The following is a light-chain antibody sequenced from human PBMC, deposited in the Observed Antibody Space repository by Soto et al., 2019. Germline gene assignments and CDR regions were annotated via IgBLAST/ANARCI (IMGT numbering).Light chain of an antibody. CDR3: SSYAGNNIHYV. Sequence: QAVVTQPPSASGSVGQSVTISCTGTSTDVGGYNYVSWYQQHPGKAPKLMIYEVSKRPSGVPDRFSGSKSGNTASLTVSGLQAEDEADYYCSSYAGNNIHYVFGTGTQLTVL. V-gene: IGLV2-8*01. J-gene: IGLJ1*01. CDR1: STDVGGYNY. CDR2: EVS.